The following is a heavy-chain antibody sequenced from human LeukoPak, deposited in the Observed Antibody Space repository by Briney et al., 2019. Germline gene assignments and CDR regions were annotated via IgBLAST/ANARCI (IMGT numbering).Heavy chain of an antibody. CDR3: ARGLGPMIVVVITSYYFDY. CDR2: INHSGST. D-gene: IGHD3-22*01. V-gene: IGHV4-34*01. Sequence: KASETLSLTCAVYGGSFSGYYWSWIRQPPGKGLEWIGEINHSGSTNYNPSLKSRVTISVDTSKNQFSLKLSSVTAADTAVYYCARGLGPMIVVVITSYYFDYWGQGTLVTVSS. J-gene: IGHJ4*02. CDR1: GGSFSGYY.